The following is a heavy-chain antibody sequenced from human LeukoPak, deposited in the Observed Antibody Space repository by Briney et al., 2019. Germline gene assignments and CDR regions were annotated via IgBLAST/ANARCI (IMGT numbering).Heavy chain of an antibody. CDR2: ISSSSSYI. V-gene: IGHV3-21*01. J-gene: IGHJ4*02. CDR1: VFTFSTYN. Sequence: GGSLRLSCAASVFTFSTYNMNWVRQAPGKGLEWVSSISSSSSYIYYADSVKGRFTISRDNAKNSLYLQMNSLRAEDTAVYYCAKDTPYYYDSSGYYPDYWGQGTLVTVSS. D-gene: IGHD3-22*01. CDR3: AKDTPYYYDSSGYYPDY.